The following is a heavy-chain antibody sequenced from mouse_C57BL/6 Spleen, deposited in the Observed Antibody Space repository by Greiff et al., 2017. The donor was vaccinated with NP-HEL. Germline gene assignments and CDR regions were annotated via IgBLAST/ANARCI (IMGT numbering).Heavy chain of an antibody. J-gene: IGHJ1*03. CDR3: ARSLNEDWYFDV. CDR1: GYTFTSYW. Sequence: QVQLQQPGAELAKPGASVKMSCKASGYTFTSYWITWVKQRPGQGLEWIGDIYPGSGSTNYNEKFKSKATLTVDTSSSTAYTQLSSLTSEDSAVYYCARSLNEDWYFDVWGTGTTVTVSS. CDR2: IYPGSGST. V-gene: IGHV1-55*01.